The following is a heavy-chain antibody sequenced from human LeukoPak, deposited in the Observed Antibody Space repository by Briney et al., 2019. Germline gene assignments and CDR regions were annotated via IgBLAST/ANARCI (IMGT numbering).Heavy chain of an antibody. CDR1: GFTFSSYS. CDR3: ARDALDYYGSGSYSY. V-gene: IGHV3-21*01. D-gene: IGHD3-10*01. J-gene: IGHJ4*02. Sequence: GGSLRLSCAASGFTFSSYSMNWVRQAPGKGLEWVSSISSSSSYIYYADSVKGRFTISRDNAKNSLYLQMNSLGAEDTAVYYCARDALDYYGSGSYSYWGQGTLVTVSS. CDR2: ISSSSSYI.